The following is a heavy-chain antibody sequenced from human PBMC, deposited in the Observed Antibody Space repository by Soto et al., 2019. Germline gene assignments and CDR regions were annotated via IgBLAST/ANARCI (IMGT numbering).Heavy chain of an antibody. Sequence: QTGGSLRLSCAASGFTFSSYWMSWVRQAPGKGLEWVANIKQDGSEKYYVDSVKGRFTISRDNAKNSLYLQMNSLRAEDTAVYYCAREGRYVSVYVWGSYRYFVDAFDIWGQGTMVTVSS. CDR1: GFTFSSYW. CDR2: IKQDGSEK. V-gene: IGHV3-7*03. D-gene: IGHD3-16*02. CDR3: AREGRYVSVYVWGSYRYFVDAFDI. J-gene: IGHJ3*02.